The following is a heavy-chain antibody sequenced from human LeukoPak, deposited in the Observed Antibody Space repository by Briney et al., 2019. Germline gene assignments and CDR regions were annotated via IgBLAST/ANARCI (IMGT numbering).Heavy chain of an antibody. J-gene: IGHJ3*02. V-gene: IGHV3-30-3*01. Sequence: GGSLRLSCAASGFAFSRYAMHWVRQAPGKGLEGVAAISTDGHNTYYAKSVKGRFTFSRDNTNNTLYLQKSRLTAENTATYCFERVQSGIDAFDIWGQGTMVTVSS. CDR2: ISTDGHNT. CDR3: ERVQSGIDAFDI. D-gene: IGHD5-24*01. CDR1: GFAFSRYA.